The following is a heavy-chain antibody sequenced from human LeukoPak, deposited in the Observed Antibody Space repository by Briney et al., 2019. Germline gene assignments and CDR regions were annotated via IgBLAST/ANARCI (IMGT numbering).Heavy chain of an antibody. D-gene: IGHD2-15*01. Sequence: ASVKVSCKASGYTFTGYYMHWVRQAPGQGLEWMGWINPNSGGTNYAQKFQGRVTMTRDTSISTAYMELSRLRSDDTAVYYCARGCGYCSGGSRGAFDIWGQGTMVTVSS. CDR1: GYTFTGYY. V-gene: IGHV1-2*02. CDR3: ARGCGYCSGGSRGAFDI. CDR2: INPNSGGT. J-gene: IGHJ3*02.